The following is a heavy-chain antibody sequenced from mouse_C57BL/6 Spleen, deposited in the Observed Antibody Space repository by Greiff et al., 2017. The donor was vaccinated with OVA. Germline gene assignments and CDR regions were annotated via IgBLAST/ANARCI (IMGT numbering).Heavy chain of an antibody. CDR3: ARHGGDYYGSSPRYFDV. Sequence: EVKLMESGGGLVQPGGSLKLSCAASGFTFSDYYMYWVRQTPEKRLEWVAYISNGGGSTYYPDTVKGRFTISRDNAKNTLYLQMSRLKSEDTAMYYCARHGGDYYGSSPRYFDVWGTGTTVTVSS. CDR1: GFTFSDYY. D-gene: IGHD1-1*01. J-gene: IGHJ1*03. V-gene: IGHV5-12*01. CDR2: ISNGGGST.